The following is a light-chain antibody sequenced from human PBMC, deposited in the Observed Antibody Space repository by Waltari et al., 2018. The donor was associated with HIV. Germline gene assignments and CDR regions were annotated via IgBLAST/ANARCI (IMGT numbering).Light chain of an antibody. J-gene: IGLJ3*02. CDR3: SSSAGGDTLV. V-gene: IGLV2-8*01. CDR2: EIT. CDR1: SRDVGRSNH. Sequence: QSALTKPPSASGFPGQSVTITCTGTSRDVGRSNHVHRYQQYPGKAPKLLIYEITKRPSGVPDRFSGSKSGNTASLTFSGLQAEDEADYYCSSSAGGDTLVFGGGTKLTVL.